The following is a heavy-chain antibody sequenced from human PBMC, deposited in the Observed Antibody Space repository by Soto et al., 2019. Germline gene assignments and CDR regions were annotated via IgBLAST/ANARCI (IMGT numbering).Heavy chain of an antibody. Sequence: PSETLSLTCAVYGGSFIGYYWIFIRHPPGKGLEWIGEINHSGSTNYNPSLKSRVTISVDTSKNQFSLKLSSVTAADTAVYYCAVTVTTPTYGMDVWGQGTTVTVSS. CDR2: INHSGST. D-gene: IGHD4-4*01. CDR3: AVTVTTPTYGMDV. V-gene: IGHV4-34*01. CDR1: GGSFIGYY. J-gene: IGHJ6*02.